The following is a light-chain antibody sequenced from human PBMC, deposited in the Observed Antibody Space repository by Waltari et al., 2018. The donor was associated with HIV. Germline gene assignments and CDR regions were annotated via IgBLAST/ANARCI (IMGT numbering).Light chain of an antibody. CDR3: QQYNTSSPWT. Sequence: DIQMTQSPSTLPACVGDRITITCRASQSIATWLAWYQQKPGKAPKLLIYRASSLETGVPSRFSGSGSGTEFTLTISRLQPEDFATYYCQQYNTSSPWTFGQGTKVDI. J-gene: IGKJ1*01. CDR1: QSIATW. CDR2: RAS. V-gene: IGKV1-5*03.